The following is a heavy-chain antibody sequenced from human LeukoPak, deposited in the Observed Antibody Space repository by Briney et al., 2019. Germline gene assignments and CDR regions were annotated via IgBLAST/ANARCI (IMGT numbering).Heavy chain of an antibody. J-gene: IGHJ1*01. D-gene: IGHD5/OR15-5a*01. CDR2: IKQDGSEK. CDR3: ARVITVYNVYEEVAEYFQY. Sequence: QSGGSLRLSCAASGFTFSSYWMSWVRLAPGKGLEWVANIKQDGSEKYYVDSVRGRFSISRDNSKNSLYLQMNSLRADDTAVYYCARVITVYNVYEEVAEYFQYWGQGTLVTVSS. CDR1: GFTFSSYW. V-gene: IGHV3-7*01.